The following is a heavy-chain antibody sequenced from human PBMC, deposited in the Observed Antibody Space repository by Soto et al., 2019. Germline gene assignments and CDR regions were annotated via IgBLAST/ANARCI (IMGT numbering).Heavy chain of an antibody. CDR3: ARLLSREDTAMVTIWFRGYYYYGMDV. CDR2: IDPSDSYT. Sequence: PGESLKISCKGSGYSFTSYWISWVRQMPGKGLEWMGRIDPSDSYTNYSPSFQGHVTISADKSISTAYLQWSSLKASDTAMYYCARLLSREDTAMVTIWFRGYYYYGMDVWGQGTTVTVSS. J-gene: IGHJ6*02. CDR1: GYSFTSYW. D-gene: IGHD5-18*01. V-gene: IGHV5-10-1*01.